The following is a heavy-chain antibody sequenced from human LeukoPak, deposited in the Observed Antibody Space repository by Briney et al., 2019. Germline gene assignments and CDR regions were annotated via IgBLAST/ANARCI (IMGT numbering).Heavy chain of an antibody. CDR1: GGSISSYY. J-gene: IGHJ3*02. D-gene: IGHD6-6*01. CDR3: AREGLAARRGAFDI. V-gene: IGHV4-59*01. CDR2: IYYSGST. Sequence: SETLSLTCTVSGGSISSYYWSWIRQPPGKGLEWIGYIYYSGSTYYNPPLKSRVTISVDTSRNQFSLNLKSVTAADTAIYYCAREGLAARRGAFDIWGQGTVVSVSS.